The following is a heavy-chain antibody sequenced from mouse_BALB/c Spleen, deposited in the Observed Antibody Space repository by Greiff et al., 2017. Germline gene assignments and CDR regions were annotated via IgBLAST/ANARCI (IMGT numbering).Heavy chain of an antibody. CDR2: ISSGSSTI. CDR1: GFTFSSFG. J-gene: IGHJ4*01. D-gene: IGHD2-12*01. CDR3: ARWGDDRRVYAMDY. V-gene: IGHV5-17*02. Sequence: EVKLVESGGGLVQPGGSRKLSCAASGFTFSSFGMHWVRQAPEKGLEWVAYISSGSSTIYYADTVKGRFTISRDNPKNTLFLQMTSLRSEDTAMYYCARWGDDRRVYAMDYWGQGTSVTVSS.